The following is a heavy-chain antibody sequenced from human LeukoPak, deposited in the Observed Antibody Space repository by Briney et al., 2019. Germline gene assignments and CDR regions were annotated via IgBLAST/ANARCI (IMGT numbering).Heavy chain of an antibody. Sequence: GGSLRLSCAASGFTFSSYGMHWVRQAPGKGLEWAAVISYDGSNKYYADSVKGRFTISRDNSKNTLYLQMNSLRAEDTAVYYCAKDRGQWLVPYYYGMDVWGQGTTVTVSS. V-gene: IGHV3-30*18. CDR2: ISYDGSNK. D-gene: IGHD6-19*01. CDR1: GFTFSSYG. CDR3: AKDRGQWLVPYYYGMDV. J-gene: IGHJ6*02.